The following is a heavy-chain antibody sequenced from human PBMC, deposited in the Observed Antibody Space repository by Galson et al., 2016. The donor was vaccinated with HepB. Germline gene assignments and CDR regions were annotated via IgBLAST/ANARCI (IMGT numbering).Heavy chain of an antibody. V-gene: IGHV3-23*01. CDR2: ISRGGGNV. CDR3: AKGHGLLTSTPLVSYDS. J-gene: IGHJ5*02. D-gene: IGHD5-12*01. Sequence: SLRLSCAASGFTFSDYVMTWVRQAPGKGLEWVSGISRGGGNVYYIDSVKGRFTISRDNSKNTIYLQMKYLRVEDTAVYYCAKGHGLLTSTPLVSYDSWGQGTLVTVSA. CDR1: GFTFSDYV.